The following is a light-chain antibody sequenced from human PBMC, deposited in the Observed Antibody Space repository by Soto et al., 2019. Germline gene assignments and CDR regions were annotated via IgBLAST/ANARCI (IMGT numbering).Light chain of an antibody. J-gene: IGKJ1*01. CDR1: QSISSSS. V-gene: IGKV3-20*01. CDR3: RQHHGRHT. Sequence: EIVWTRCPGTLSLSPGKTATLSCRASQSISSSSLAWYQQRPGQAPRLLIYGASSRATGIPDRFSGSGSGTELILIISSLQFEDCAVYYCRQHHGRHTFCQVTKV. CDR2: GAS.